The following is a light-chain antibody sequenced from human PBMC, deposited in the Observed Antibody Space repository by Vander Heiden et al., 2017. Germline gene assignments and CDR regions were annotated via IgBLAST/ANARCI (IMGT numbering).Light chain of an antibody. CDR1: PSISSW. CDR3: QQYNSYSGYT. CDR2: KAA. J-gene: IGKJ2*01. Sequence: DIQLTQSPSTLSASVGDRVTITCRATPSISSWLAWYQQKPGKAPKLLIYKAASLESGVPSRFSSSRSGTEFTLTISSLQPDDFATYYCQQYNSYSGYTFGQGTKLEIK. V-gene: IGKV1-5*03.